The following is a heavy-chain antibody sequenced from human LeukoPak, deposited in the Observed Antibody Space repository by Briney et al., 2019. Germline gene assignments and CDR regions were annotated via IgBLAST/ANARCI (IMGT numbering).Heavy chain of an antibody. CDR2: IRSKAKSYAT. D-gene: IGHD4-23*01. CDR1: GFXFSGSA. CDR3: TTSVVVDLYYYYGMDV. V-gene: IGHV3-73*01. Sequence: GGSLRLSCAASGFXFSGSAIHWVRQASGKGLEWVGRIRSKAKSYATAYAASVKGRFTISRDDSKNTTYLQMNSLKTEDTAVYYCTTSVVVDLYYYYGMDVWGQGTTVTVSS. J-gene: IGHJ6*02.